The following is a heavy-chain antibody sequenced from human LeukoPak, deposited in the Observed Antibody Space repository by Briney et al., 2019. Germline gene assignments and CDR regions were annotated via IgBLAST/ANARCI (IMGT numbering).Heavy chain of an antibody. J-gene: IGHJ3*02. CDR1: GGSFSGYY. V-gene: IGHV4-34*01. Sequence: SETLSLTCAVYGGSFSGYYWSWIRQPPGKGLEWIGEINHSGSTNYNPSLKSRVTISVGTSKNQFSLKLSSVTAADTAVYYCASARSGYYFAFDIWGQGTMVTVSS. CDR2: INHSGST. D-gene: IGHD3-22*01. CDR3: ASARSGYYFAFDI.